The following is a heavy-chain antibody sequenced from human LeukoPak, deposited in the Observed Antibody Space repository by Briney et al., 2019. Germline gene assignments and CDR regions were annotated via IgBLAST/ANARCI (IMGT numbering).Heavy chain of an antibody. CDR3: ARVQLSGSYHAAFDY. D-gene: IGHD1-26*01. J-gene: IGHJ4*02. CDR1: GYTFTSYY. Sequence: ASVKVSCKASGYTFTSYYMHWVRQAPGQGLEWMGIINPSAGSTSYAQKLQGRVTMTTDTSTSTAYMELRSLRSDDTAVYYCARVQLSGSYHAAFDYWGQGTLVTVSS. V-gene: IGHV1-46*01. CDR2: INPSAGST.